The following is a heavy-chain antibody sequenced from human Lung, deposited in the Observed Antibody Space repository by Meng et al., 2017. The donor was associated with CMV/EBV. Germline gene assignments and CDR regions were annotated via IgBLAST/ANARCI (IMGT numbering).Heavy chain of an antibody. CDR2: ITTIVAIP. CDR1: GGTFSSYT. J-gene: IGHJ5*01. Sequence: SSXXVSFQATGGTFSSYTISWVRQAPGQGLAWMGRITTIVAIPRYAQQFQDRVTITADKFTITTYMDLSSLRIEETAVYYCAKSQCSSENCRDAYNWFDSWGQGTLVTVSS. D-gene: IGHD2-2*01. CDR3: AKSQCSSENCRDAYNWFDS. V-gene: IGHV1-69*02.